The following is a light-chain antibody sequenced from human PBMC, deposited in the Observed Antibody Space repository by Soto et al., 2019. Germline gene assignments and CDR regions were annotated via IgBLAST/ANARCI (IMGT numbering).Light chain of an antibody. CDR3: HQRKSWTRT. J-gene: IGKJ1*01. Sequence: EIVLTQSPATLSSSPGERATLSCRASQTVSNKLAWYQHKPGQDPRLLIYDTSNRATGIPARFSGSGSGTDFNLTISRLETEDFAVYECHQRKSWTRTFGQGTKVDIK. V-gene: IGKV3-11*01. CDR1: QTVSNK. CDR2: DTS.